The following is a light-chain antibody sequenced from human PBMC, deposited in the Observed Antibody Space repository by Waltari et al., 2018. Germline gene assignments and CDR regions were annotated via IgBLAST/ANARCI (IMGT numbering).Light chain of an antibody. V-gene: IGKV3-11*01. Sequence: EIVLTQSPATLSLSPGERGTLSCRASQSVSSFLTWFQQKPGQAAKLLIYDASKRATGIPARCSGSGSGADFTLTISSLEPEDFVVDYWQQRSNWPLTFGGGTKVEFK. CDR3: QQRSNWPLT. CDR2: DAS. CDR1: QSVSSF. J-gene: IGKJ4*02.